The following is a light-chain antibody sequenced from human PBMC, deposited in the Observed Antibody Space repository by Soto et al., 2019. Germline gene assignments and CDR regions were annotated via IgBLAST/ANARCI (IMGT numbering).Light chain of an antibody. CDR3: QSFDSNNWV. CDR2: DDN. J-gene: IGLJ3*02. CDR1: SGSIASNY. V-gene: IGLV6-57*01. Sequence: NFMLTQPHSVSESPGKTVTISCTRSSGSIASNYVQWYQQRPGSSPTTVIYDDNQRPSGVPDRFSGSIDSSSNSASLTISGLKTDDEADYYCQSFDSNNWVFGGGTKLTVL.